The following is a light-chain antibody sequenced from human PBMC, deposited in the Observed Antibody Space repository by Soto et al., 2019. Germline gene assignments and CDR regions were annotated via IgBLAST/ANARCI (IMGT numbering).Light chain of an antibody. Sequence: DIVMTQSPDSLAVSLGERATLNCKSSQSVLYSHNNKNYLGWYQQKAGQPPKLLINWASTRESGVPDRFSGSGSGTDFTLTISSLQAEDVAVYYCQQQYSSPPTFGGGTKVEIK. CDR1: QSVLYSHNNKNY. V-gene: IGKV4-1*01. CDR2: WAS. J-gene: IGKJ4*01. CDR3: QQQYSSPPT.